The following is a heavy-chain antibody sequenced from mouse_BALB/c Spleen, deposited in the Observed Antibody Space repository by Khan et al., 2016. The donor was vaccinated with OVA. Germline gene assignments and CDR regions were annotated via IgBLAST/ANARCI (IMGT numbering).Heavy chain of an antibody. D-gene: IGHD2-2*01. Sequence: QVQLKQSGPELVRPGESVKMSCKGSGYTFTDYAMHWVKQSHAKSLEWIGVISIYYDNTNYNQKFKGKATMTVDKSSSTAYITLARLTPEVSSMYYAAREGPWLRRDGGNSDYWGQGTTLTVSS. V-gene: IGHV1S137*01. CDR2: ISIYYDNT. CDR1: GYTFTDYA. CDR3: AREGPWLRRDGGNSDY. J-gene: IGHJ2*01.